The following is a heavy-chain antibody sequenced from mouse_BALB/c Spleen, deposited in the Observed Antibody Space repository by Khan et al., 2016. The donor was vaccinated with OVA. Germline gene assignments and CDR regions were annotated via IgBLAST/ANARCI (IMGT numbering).Heavy chain of an antibody. D-gene: IGHD6-2*01. CDR3: AREKSLYYFVY. Sequence: QVQLKQSGAELVRPGASVKLSCRTSGYIFTNYWIHWVKQRSGQGLEWITRIYPGTDNTYYNAKLKDKATLTADRSSSTAYMQLSSLKSEDSAVYFCAREKSLYYFVYWGQGTTLTVSS. CDR1: GYIFTNYW. V-gene: IGHV1-76*01. J-gene: IGHJ2*01. CDR2: IYPGTDNT.